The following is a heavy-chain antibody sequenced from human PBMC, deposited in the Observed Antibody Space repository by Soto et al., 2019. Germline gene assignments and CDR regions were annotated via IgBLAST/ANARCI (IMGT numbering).Heavy chain of an antibody. D-gene: IGHD3-9*01. J-gene: IGHJ6*02. V-gene: IGHV4-4*07. Sequence: QVQLQESGPGLVKPSETLSLTCTVSGDFLDNYYWFWIRQPVWKGLAWIGRVSSSGNTNANPTRNRRATMSIDTSKNQFSLRLRSVTAADTAVYYCASADYEILTGSYAMDVWGQGTTVTVSS. CDR2: VSSSGNT. CDR1: GDFLDNYY. CDR3: ASADYEILTGSYAMDV.